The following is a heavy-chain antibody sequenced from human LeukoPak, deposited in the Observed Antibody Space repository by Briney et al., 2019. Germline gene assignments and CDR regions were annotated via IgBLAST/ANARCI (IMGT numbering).Heavy chain of an antibody. V-gene: IGHV4-59*01. J-gene: IGHJ6*03. CDR1: GGSFSGYY. CDR2: IYYSGST. CDR3: ARGGSGSGSYAHYYYYYMDV. Sequence: SETLSLTCAVYGGSFSGYYWSWIRQPPGRGLEWIGYIYYSGSTNYNPSLKSRVTISVDTSKNQFSLKLSSVTAADTAVYYCARGGSGSGSYAHYYYYYMDVWGKGTTVTISS. D-gene: IGHD3-10*01.